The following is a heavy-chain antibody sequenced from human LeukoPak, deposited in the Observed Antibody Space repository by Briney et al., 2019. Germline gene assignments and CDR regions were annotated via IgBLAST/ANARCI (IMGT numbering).Heavy chain of an antibody. CDR2: INPNSGDT. Sequence: ASVKVSCKASGYTLTDYYMHWVRQAPGQGLEWMGWINPNSGDTNYAQKFQGRVTMTRDTSISTAYMELSRLRSDDTAVYYCASGGRLRYYYYYYYGMDVWGQGTTVTVSS. J-gene: IGHJ6*02. CDR3: ASGGRLRYYYYYYYGMDV. CDR1: GYTLTDYY. V-gene: IGHV1-2*02. D-gene: IGHD2-15*01.